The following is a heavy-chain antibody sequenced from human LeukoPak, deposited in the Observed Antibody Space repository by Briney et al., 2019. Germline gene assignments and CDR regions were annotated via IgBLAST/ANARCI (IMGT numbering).Heavy chain of an antibody. V-gene: IGHV4-4*09. CDR3: ARLDSNYYYYYMDV. Sequence: SETLSLTCTVSGGSISSYYWSWLRQPPGKGLEWIGYIYTSGSTNYNPSLKSRVTISVDTSKNQFSLKLSSVTAADTAVYYCARLDSNYYYYYMDVWGKGTTVTVSS. J-gene: IGHJ6*03. CDR1: GGSISSYY. CDR2: IYTSGST. D-gene: IGHD4-11*01.